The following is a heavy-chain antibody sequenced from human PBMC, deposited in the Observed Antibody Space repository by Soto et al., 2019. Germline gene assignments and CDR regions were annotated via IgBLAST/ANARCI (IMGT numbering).Heavy chain of an antibody. V-gene: IGHV3-23*01. D-gene: IGHD5-12*01. J-gene: IGHJ5*02. Sequence: GGSLRLSRATSGFTFTNYAMTWVRQGPGKGLEWVSSISAGGVSTYFADSVKGRFTISRDNSKNTLFLHMNSLRAEDTAVYYCAKMYRGYSGYIQSWGQGTLVTVSS. CDR1: GFTFTNYA. CDR3: AKMYRGYSGYIQS. CDR2: ISAGGVST.